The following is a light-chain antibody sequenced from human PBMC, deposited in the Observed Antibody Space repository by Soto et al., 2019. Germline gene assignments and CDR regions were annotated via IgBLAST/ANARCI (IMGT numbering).Light chain of an antibody. CDR1: QSVSSD. J-gene: IGKJ4*01. CDR2: GAS. Sequence: EVLMTQSPSTLSVSPGERVTLSCRASQSVSSDLGWYQQKPGQAPRLLIYGASTRATGIPARFSGSGSGTEFTLTISRLQSEDFAVYYCQQYNKWPLTFGGGTKVEIK. V-gene: IGKV3-15*01. CDR3: QQYNKWPLT.